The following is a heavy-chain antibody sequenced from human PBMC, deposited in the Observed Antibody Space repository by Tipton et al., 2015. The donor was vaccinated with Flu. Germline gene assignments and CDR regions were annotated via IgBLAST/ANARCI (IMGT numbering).Heavy chain of an antibody. CDR3: ARDPGSRMFDP. CDR2: IYFSGNT. V-gene: IGHV4-39*07. Sequence: LRLSCTVSGGSISSSSYYWGWIRQPPGKGLEWIGSIYFSGNTYYNPSLKSRVIISVDTSKNQFSLKVSSVTAADTAVYYCARDPGSRMFDPWGQGTLVTVSS. D-gene: IGHD6-13*01. J-gene: IGHJ5*02. CDR1: GGSISSSSYY.